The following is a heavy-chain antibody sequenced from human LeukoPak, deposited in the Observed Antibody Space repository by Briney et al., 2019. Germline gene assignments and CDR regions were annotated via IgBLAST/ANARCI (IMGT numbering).Heavy chain of an antibody. CDR3: ARGNSVSGSYPPDAFDI. CDR1: GYTFTSYD. CDR2: MNPNSGNT. D-gene: IGHD1-26*01. Sequence: ASVKVSCKASGYTFTSYDINWVRQATGQGLEWMGWMNPNSGNTGYAQKFQGRVTITRNTSISTAYMELSSLRSEDTAMYYCARGNSVSGSYPPDAFDIWGQGTMVTVSS. V-gene: IGHV1-8*03. J-gene: IGHJ3*02.